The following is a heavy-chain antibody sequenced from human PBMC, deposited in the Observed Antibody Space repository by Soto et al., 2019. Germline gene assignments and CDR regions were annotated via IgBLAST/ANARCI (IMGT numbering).Heavy chain of an antibody. V-gene: IGHV3-21*01. CDR2: IGTRSDI. Sequence: PGGSLRLSCAASGFTFSRYSMNWVRQAPGKGLEWVSSIGTRSDIYYAESVKGRFTISRDNAKNSLYLQMTSLRDEDTGVYYCTRDGRRGYDMDVWGQGTTVTVSS. CDR1: GFTFSRYS. J-gene: IGHJ6*02. CDR3: TRDGRRGYDMDV. D-gene: IGHD1-26*01.